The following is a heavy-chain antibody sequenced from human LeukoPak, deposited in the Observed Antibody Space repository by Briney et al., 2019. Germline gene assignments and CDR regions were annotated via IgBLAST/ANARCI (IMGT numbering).Heavy chain of an antibody. D-gene: IGHD6-13*01. Sequence: SETLSLTCTVSGGSISSYYWSWIRQPPGKGLEWIGYIYYSGSTNYNPSLKSRVTISVDTSKNQFSLKLSSVTAADTAVYYCARRTGIAAPTGLYNWFDPWGQGTLVTVSS. CDR2: IYYSGST. CDR3: ARRTGIAAPTGLYNWFDP. V-gene: IGHV4-59*01. CDR1: GGSISSYY. J-gene: IGHJ5*02.